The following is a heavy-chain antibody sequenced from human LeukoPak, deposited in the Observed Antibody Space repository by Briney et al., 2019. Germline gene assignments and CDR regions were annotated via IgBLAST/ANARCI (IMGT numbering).Heavy chain of an antibody. CDR3: TRDHSGNYYDY. D-gene: IGHD1-26*01. J-gene: IGHJ4*02. Sequence: GGSLRLSCAASGFIFNSYSMNLVRQAPGKGLEWVSSISSRSGYIYYADSVKGRFTISRNNAKNSLYLQMNSLRAEDTAVYYCTRDHSGNYYDYWGQGIVVTVSS. CDR1: GFIFNSYS. CDR2: ISSRSGYI. V-gene: IGHV3-21*01.